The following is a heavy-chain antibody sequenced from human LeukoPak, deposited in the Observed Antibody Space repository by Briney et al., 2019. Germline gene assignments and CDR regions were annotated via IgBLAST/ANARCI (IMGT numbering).Heavy chain of an antibody. CDR3: ARGLSTLPRSTFDY. CDR2: IHSGGNT. D-gene: IGHD3-3*02. J-gene: IGHJ4*02. Sequence: PGGSLRLCCAASGFTVSSTYMHWVRQAPGKGLDLVSVIHSGGNTYYADSVKGRFTISRDNSKNTLYLQMNSLRAEDTAVYYCARGLSTLPRSTFDYWGQGSLVTVSS. V-gene: IGHV3-53*01. CDR1: GFTVSSTY.